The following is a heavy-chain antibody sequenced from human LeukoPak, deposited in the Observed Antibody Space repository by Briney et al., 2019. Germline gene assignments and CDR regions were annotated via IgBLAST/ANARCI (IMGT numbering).Heavy chain of an antibody. CDR2: TSGSGGST. D-gene: IGHD2-8*01. Sequence: PGGSLRLSCAASGFIFSSYAMSWVRQAPGKGLEWVSATSGSGGSTYYADSVKGRFTISRDNSENTLFLQMTSLRAEDTAVYYCVKAPDKWQPKYFDYWGQGSLVTVSS. V-gene: IGHV3-23*01. J-gene: IGHJ4*02. CDR3: VKAPDKWQPKYFDY. CDR1: GFIFSSYA.